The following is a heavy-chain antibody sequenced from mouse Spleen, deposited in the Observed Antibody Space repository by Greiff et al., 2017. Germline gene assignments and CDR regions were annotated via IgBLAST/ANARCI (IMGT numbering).Heavy chain of an antibody. CDR3: ARDGNYGGFAY. CDR2: INPSSGYT. D-gene: IGHD2-1*01. J-gene: IGHJ3*01. Sequence: VKLQESGAELARPGASVKMSCKASGYTFTSYTMHWVKQRPGQGLEWIGYINPSSGYTEYNQKFKDKTTLTADKSSSTAYMQLSSLTSEDSAVYYCARDGNYGGFAYWGQGTLVTVSA. V-gene: IGHV1-4*02. CDR1: GYTFTSYT.